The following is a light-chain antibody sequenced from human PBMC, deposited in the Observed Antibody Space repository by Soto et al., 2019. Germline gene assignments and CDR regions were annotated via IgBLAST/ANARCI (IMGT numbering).Light chain of an antibody. CDR1: QSVSSN. V-gene: IGKV3-15*01. CDR3: QQYNNWPRT. J-gene: IGKJ1*01. Sequence: EIVVTQSPATLSVSPEERATLSCRASQSVSSNLAWYQQKPGQAPRLLIYGASTRATGITARFSGSGSGTEFTLTISSLQSEDFAVYYCQQYNNWPRTFGQGTKVEIK. CDR2: GAS.